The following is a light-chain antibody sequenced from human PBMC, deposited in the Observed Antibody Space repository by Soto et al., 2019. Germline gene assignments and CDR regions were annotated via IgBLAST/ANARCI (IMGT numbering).Light chain of an antibody. Sequence: DIQMTQSPSSLSASVGDRVTITCRASQSIGSYLACYKQKTGKAPKILIYAASTLQSGVPSRFSGSGSGTDFTLTISSLQTEDFATYYCQQLNSYPITFGQGTRLEI. CDR1: QSIGSY. CDR3: QQLNSYPIT. J-gene: IGKJ5*01. CDR2: AAS. V-gene: IGKV1-9*01.